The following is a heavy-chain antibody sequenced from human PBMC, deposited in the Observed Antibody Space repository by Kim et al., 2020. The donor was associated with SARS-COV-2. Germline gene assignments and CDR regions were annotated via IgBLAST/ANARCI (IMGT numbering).Heavy chain of an antibody. Sequence: GESLKISCKGSGYSFTSYWIGWVRQMPGKGLEWMGTIYPGDSDTRYSPSFQGQVTISADKSISTAYLQWSSLKASDTAMYYCARHRAVDSSSWYVGWFDPWGQGTLVTVSS. J-gene: IGHJ5*02. CDR2: IYPGDSDT. CDR3: ARHRAVDSSSWYVGWFDP. V-gene: IGHV5-51*01. CDR1: GYSFTSYW. D-gene: IGHD6-13*01.